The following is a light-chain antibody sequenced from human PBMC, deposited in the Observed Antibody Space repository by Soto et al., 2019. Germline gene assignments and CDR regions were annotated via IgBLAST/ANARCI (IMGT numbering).Light chain of an antibody. V-gene: IGLV2-23*01. CDR1: SGYVGTYSL. Sequence: QSALAQPASVSGSPGQSITISCTGASGYVGTYSLVSWYQQHPGKAPKVVIYEGHKRPSGVPDRFSGSTSVNTATLTISGLQTDDEAEYYCCLYVGATTYVFGTGTKLTVL. CDR3: CLYVGATTYV. CDR2: EGH. J-gene: IGLJ1*01.